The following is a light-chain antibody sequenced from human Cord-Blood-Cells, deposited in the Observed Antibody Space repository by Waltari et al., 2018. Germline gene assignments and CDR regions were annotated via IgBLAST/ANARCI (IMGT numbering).Light chain of an antibody. V-gene: IGKV2-28*01. J-gene: IGKJ1*01. CDR2: LGS. CDR3: MQALQTPRT. CDR1: QSLLHSNGYNY. Sequence: PGEPASISCRSSQSLLHSNGYNYLDWYLQKPGQSPQLLIYLGSNRAAGVPARFSGSGSGTDFTLKISRVEAEDVGVYYCMQALQTPRTFGQGTKVEIK.